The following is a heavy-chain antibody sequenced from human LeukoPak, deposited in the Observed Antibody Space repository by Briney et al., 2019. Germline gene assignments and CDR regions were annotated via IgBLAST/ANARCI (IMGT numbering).Heavy chain of an antibody. J-gene: IGHJ4*02. D-gene: IGHD5-12*01. Sequence: GGSLRLSCAASGFTFSSYAMHWVRQAPGKGLEWVAVISYDGSNKYYADSVKGRFTIPRDNSKNTLYLQMNSLRAEDTAVYYCARGLRGYSGYTRYYWGQGTLVTVSS. CDR3: ARGLRGYSGYTRYY. CDR2: ISYDGSNK. V-gene: IGHV3-30*04. CDR1: GFTFSSYA.